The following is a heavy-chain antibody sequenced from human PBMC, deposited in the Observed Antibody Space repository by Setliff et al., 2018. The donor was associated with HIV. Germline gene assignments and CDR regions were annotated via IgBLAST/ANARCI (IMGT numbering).Heavy chain of an antibody. D-gene: IGHD3-16*02. Sequence: PSETLSLTCSVSGASVSFSTFYWSWIRQPAGKEPEWIGHIYMSGSANYNPSLKSRVTISVDTSKNQFSLKLSSVTAADTAVYYCARVVAPTKTFGGVIAPYFDYWGQGTLVTVSS. CDR1: GASVSFSTFY. CDR2: IYMSGSA. J-gene: IGHJ4*02. CDR3: ARVVAPTKTFGGVIAPYFDY. V-gene: IGHV4-61*10.